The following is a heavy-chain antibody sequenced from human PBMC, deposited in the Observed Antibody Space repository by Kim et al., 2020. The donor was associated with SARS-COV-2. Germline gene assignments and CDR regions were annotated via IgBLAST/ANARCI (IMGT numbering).Heavy chain of an antibody. V-gene: IGHV4-4*09. J-gene: IGHJ4*02. D-gene: IGHD1-26*01. CDR3: ASTLLWALPTFDY. Sequence: YYHSLKSRVTISVDTAKNHFSLKLSSVTAADTAVCYCASTLLWALPTFDYWGQGTLVTVSS.